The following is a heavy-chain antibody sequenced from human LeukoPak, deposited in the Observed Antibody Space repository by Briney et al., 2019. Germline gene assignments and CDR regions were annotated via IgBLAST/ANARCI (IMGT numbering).Heavy chain of an antibody. D-gene: IGHD3-10*01. CDR1: GGSISSYY. Sequence: SETLSLTCTVSGGSISSYYWSWIRQPPGKGLEWIGYIYYSGSTNYNSSLKSRVTISLDKSKNQFSLKLTSVTAADTAVYYCAVLEGYYSGSGNYSWGQGTLVTVSS. J-gene: IGHJ4*02. CDR3: AVLEGYYSGSGNYS. V-gene: IGHV4-59*12. CDR2: IYYSGST.